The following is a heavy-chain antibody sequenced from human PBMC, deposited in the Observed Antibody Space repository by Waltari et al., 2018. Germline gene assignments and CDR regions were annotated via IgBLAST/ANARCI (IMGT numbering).Heavy chain of an antibody. CDR3: ARLKGYYLNGYYYYMDV. CDR2: IIPIFGTE. V-gene: IGHV1-69*01. D-gene: IGHD3-3*01. J-gene: IGHJ6*03. Sequence: GLEWMGGIIPIFGTENYAQKFQGRVTITADESTSTAYMELSSLRSEDTAVYYCARLKGYYLNGYYYYMDVWGKGTTVTVSS.